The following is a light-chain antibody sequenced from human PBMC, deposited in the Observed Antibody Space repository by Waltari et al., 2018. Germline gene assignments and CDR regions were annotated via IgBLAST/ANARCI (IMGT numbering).Light chain of an antibody. CDR3: SSYTSSSLVV. CDR2: EVS. J-gene: IGLJ2*01. Sequence: QSALTQPASVSGSPGQSITISCTGTSSDVGGYNYVSWFQRHPGKVPKLMIYEVSNRPSGGSNRFSGAKSGNTASLTISGLQAEDEADYYCSSYTSSSLVVFGGGTKLTVL. V-gene: IGLV2-14*01. CDR1: SSDVGGYNY.